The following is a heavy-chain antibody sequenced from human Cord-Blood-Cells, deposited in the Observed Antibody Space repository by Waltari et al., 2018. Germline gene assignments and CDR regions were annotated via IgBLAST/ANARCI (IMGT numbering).Heavy chain of an antibody. CDR3: ARGAVVVPAANWFDP. V-gene: IGHV1-69*04. D-gene: IGHD2-2*01. CDR2: IIPILGIA. CDR1: GGTFSSYA. J-gene: IGHJ5*02. Sequence: SVTISCQASGGTFSSYAISWVRQAPGQGLEWMGRIIPILGIANYAQKFQGRVTITADKSTSTAYMELSSLRSEDTAVYYCARGAVVVPAANWFDPWGQGTLVTVSS.